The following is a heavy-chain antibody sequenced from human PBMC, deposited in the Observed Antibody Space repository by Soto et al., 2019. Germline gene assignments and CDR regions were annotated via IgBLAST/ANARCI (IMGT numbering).Heavy chain of an antibody. CDR3: VRGTMAPGLDH. V-gene: IGHV3-7*01. CDR2: IKGDGSEK. CDR1: GFTFSSYW. Sequence: EVQLVESGGGLVQPGGSLRLSCAASGFTFSSYWINWVRQTPGKGLEWVANIKGDGSEKYYVDSLKGRFTISRDNAKNSLSLHMNSLRAEDTAVYYCVRGTMAPGLDHWGQGTLVTVSS. J-gene: IGHJ4*02. D-gene: IGHD3-3*01.